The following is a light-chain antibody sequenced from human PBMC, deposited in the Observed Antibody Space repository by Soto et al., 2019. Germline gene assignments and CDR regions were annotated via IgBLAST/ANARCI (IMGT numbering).Light chain of an antibody. CDR3: GTWDSSLSAYV. Sequence: QSVLPQPPSVSAAPGQTVTISCSGSSSNIGNNYVSWYQQLPGTAPKLLIYDNNKRPSGIPDRFSGSKSGTSATLGITGLQTGDEADYYCGTWDSSLSAYVFGTGTKVTVL. CDR1: SSNIGNNY. V-gene: IGLV1-51*01. CDR2: DNN. J-gene: IGLJ1*01.